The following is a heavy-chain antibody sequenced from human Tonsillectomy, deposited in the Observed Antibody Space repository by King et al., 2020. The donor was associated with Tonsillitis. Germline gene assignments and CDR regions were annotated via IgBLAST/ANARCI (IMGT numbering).Heavy chain of an antibody. CDR1: GFTFRSYG. V-gene: IGHV3-30*02. D-gene: IGHD3-22*01. J-gene: IGHJ4*02. CDR3: AKVSEYYYESSPIDY. Sequence: QLVQSGGGVVQPGGSLRLSCAASGFTFRSYGMHWVRQAPGKGLEWVAFIRYDGTNKYYADSVKGRFTISRDNSKNTLYLQMNSLRDEDTSVYYCAKVSEYYYESSPIDYWGQGTLVTVSS. CDR2: IRYDGTNK.